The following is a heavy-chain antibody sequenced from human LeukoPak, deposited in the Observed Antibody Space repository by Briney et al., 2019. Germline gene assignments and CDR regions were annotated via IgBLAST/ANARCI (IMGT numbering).Heavy chain of an antibody. D-gene: IGHD6-19*01. CDR2: IPYDGSNK. J-gene: IGHJ4*02. CDR1: GLIFRSYD. Sequence: PGSTQGLFYGASGLIFRSYDKHWVPRAPGKGLEWGAVIPYDGSNKYDADSVKGRFTISRDNSKNTLYLQMNSLRAEDTAVYYCARDIIAVAGTYDYWGQGTLVTVSS. V-gene: IGHV3-30-3*01. CDR3: ARDIIAVAGTYDY.